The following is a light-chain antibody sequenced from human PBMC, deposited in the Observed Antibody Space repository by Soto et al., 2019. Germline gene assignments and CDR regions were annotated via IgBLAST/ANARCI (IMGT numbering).Light chain of an antibody. Sequence: QSVLTQPPSASGTPGQRVTISCSGSSSNIGSNTVNWYQQVPGAAPKLLIHTNDQRPSWVPDRFSGSKSDTSAALAISGLQSEDEAAYFCSSWDDSLTGPVFGGGTKVTVL. CDR3: SSWDDSLTGPV. J-gene: IGLJ3*02. V-gene: IGLV1-44*01. CDR1: SSNIGSNT. CDR2: TND.